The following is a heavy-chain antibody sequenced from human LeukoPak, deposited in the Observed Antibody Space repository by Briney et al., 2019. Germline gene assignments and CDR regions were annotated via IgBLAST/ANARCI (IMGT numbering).Heavy chain of an antibody. CDR2: TNWDGAST. J-gene: IGHJ6*03. D-gene: IGHD2-2*01. Sequence: GSLRLSCAASGFRFDDYGMSWVRHVPGKGLEWVSGTNWDGASTGYADSVKGRFTISRDNVKNFVYLQMNSLRVEDTALYFCGRVYCSTTSCYDYYDYYMDVWGKGTTVTVSS. V-gene: IGHV3-20*04. CDR3: GRVYCSTTSCYDYYDYYMDV. CDR1: GFRFDDYG.